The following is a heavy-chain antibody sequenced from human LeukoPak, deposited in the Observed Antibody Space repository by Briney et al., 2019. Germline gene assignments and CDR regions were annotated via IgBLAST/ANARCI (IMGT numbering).Heavy chain of an antibody. Sequence: GGSLRLSCAASGFAFSSYEMNWVRQAPGKGLEWVSYILNSGTTTHYAGSVKGRFTISRDNAKKSLYLQMNSLRAEDTGVYYCARDPPDYWGQGILVTVSS. J-gene: IGHJ4*02. CDR2: ILNSGTTT. V-gene: IGHV3-48*03. CDR3: ARDPPDY. CDR1: GFAFSSYE.